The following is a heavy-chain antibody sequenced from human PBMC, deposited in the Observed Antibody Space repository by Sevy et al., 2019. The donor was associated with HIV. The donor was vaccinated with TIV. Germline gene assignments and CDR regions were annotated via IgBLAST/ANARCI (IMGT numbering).Heavy chain of an antibody. Sequence: ASVKVSCKASGYTFTSYDINWVRQATGQGLEWMGWMNPNSGNTGYAQKFQGRVTMTRNTSISTAYMELSSLGSEDTAVYYWARWVWYYDSSGPYYYYGMDVWGQGTTVTVSS. CDR2: MNPNSGNT. CDR3: ARWVWYYDSSGPYYYYGMDV. V-gene: IGHV1-8*01. CDR1: GYTFTSYD. D-gene: IGHD3-22*01. J-gene: IGHJ6*02.